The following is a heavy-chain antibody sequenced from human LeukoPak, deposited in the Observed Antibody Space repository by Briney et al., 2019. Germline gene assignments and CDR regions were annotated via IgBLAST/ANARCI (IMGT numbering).Heavy chain of an antibody. D-gene: IGHD3-16*02. Sequence: GGSLRLSCAASGFTFSSYGMHWVRQAPGKGLEWVAFIRYDGSNKYYADSVKGRFTISRDNSKNTLYLQMNSLRAEDTAVYYCAKDIWALHRSAFDIWGQGTMVTVSS. CDR3: AKDIWALHRSAFDI. J-gene: IGHJ3*02. V-gene: IGHV3-30*02. CDR1: GFTFSSYG. CDR2: IRYDGSNK.